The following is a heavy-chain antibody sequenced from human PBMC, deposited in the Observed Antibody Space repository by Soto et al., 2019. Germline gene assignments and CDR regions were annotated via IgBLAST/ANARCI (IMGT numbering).Heavy chain of an antibody. CDR2: IYHSGET. D-gene: IGHD3-10*01. CDR1: SGSIRSSNW. V-gene: IGHV4-4*02. J-gene: IGHJ6*03. CDR3: VRGGGSGAAPYYYYSMDV. Sequence: QVQLQESGPGLVKPSGTLSLTCAVSSGSIRSSNWWSWVRQPPGEGLEWIGEIYHSGETNYNPSLKSRVTLSVDKSKNQFSLKLNSVTAADTAVYYCVRGGGSGAAPYYYYSMDVWGKGTTVTVSS.